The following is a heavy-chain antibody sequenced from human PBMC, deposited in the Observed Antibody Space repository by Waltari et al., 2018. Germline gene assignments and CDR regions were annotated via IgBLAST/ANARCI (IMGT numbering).Heavy chain of an antibody. CDR3: ARSGQIGIFGVVTTGFDY. Sequence: QVQLVESGGGVVQPGRSMRLSCAASGFTFSSYSMHWFRQAPGKGLEWVAVISYDGSNKYYADSVKGRFTISRDNSKNTLYLQMNSLRAEDTAVYYCARSGQIGIFGVVTTGFDYWGQGTLVTVSS. CDR2: ISYDGSNK. D-gene: IGHD3-3*01. V-gene: IGHV3-30-3*01. J-gene: IGHJ4*02. CDR1: GFTFSSYS.